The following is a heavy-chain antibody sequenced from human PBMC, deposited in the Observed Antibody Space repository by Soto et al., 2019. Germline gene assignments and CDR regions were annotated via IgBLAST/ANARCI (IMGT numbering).Heavy chain of an antibody. CDR3: ARELPSNYYDSSGYFDY. D-gene: IGHD3-22*01. V-gene: IGHV1-69*13. J-gene: IGHJ4*02. Sequence: SVKVSCKASGGTSSSYAISWVRQAPGQGLEWMGGIIPIFGTANYAQKFQGRVTITADESTSTAYMELSSLRSEDTAVYYCARELPSNYYDSSGYFDYWGQGTLLTVSS. CDR1: GGTSSSYA. CDR2: IIPIFGTA.